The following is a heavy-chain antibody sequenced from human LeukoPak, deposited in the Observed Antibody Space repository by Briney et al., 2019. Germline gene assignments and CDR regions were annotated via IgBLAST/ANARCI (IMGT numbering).Heavy chain of an antibody. J-gene: IGHJ5*02. V-gene: IGHV3-23*01. CDR1: GFTFSSYA. D-gene: IGHD6-19*01. CDR2: ISGSGGST. CDR3: AKGRQTSDWYEFGS. Sequence: PGGSLRLSCAASGFTFSSYAMSWVRQAPGKGLEWVSAISGSGGSTYYADSVKGRFTISRDNSKNTLYLQMNGLRVEDTAVYYCAKGRQTSDWYEFGSWGQGTLVTVSS.